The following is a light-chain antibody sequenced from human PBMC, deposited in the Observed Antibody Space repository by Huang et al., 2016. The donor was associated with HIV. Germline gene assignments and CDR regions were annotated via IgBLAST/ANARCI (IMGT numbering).Light chain of an antibody. J-gene: IGKJ2*01. CDR3: QQYNNWPPDT. CDR1: QSVTSN. Sequence: EIVMTQSSATLSVSPGERATLFCRASQSVTSNLAWYQQKPGQAPRLLIYGASTRATGIPARFSGSGSGTEFTLTISSLQSEDFAVYYCQQYNNWPPDTFGQGTKLEIK. CDR2: GAS. V-gene: IGKV3-15*01.